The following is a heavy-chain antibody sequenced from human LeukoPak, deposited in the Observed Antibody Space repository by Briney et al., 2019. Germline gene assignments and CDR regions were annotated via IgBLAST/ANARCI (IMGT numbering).Heavy chain of an antibody. CDR3: ASSYDSRTQDIY. J-gene: IGHJ4*02. V-gene: IGHV1-46*01. Sequence: ASVTVSCTASGYTFTSYYMHWVRQAPGQGLEWMGIINPSGGSTSYAQKFQGRVTMTRDTSTSTVYMELSSLRSEDTAVYYCASSYDSRTQDIYWGQGTLVTVSS. D-gene: IGHD3-22*01. CDR1: GYTFTSYY. CDR2: INPSGGST.